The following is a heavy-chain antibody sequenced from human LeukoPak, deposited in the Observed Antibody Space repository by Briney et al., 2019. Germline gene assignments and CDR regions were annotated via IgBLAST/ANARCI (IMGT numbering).Heavy chain of an antibody. CDR2: FSRNGVTT. J-gene: IGHJ3*02. CDR3: ARENVDTAMVGAFDI. D-gene: IGHD5-18*01. Sequence: PGGSLRLSCVGSGFKFRAFTMHWVRQAPGRGLEWVSLFSRNGVTTFYADSVKGRFTISRDNAKNSLYLQMNSLRAGDTTMYYCARENVDTAMVGAFDIWGQGTMVTVSS. V-gene: IGHV3-43*01. CDR1: GFKFRAFT.